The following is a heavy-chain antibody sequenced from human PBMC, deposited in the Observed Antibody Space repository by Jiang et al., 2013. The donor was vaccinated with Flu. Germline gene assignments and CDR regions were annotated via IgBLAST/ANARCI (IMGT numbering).Heavy chain of an antibody. J-gene: IGHJ4*02. CDR1: IHIQYLW. V-gene: IGHV3-30*18. Sequence: VVQSGRSLRLSCTALWIHIQYLWLHWVRQAPGKGLEWVALISHDGSDKSYAGSVKGRFTISRDDSKNTLYLQMNSLRIEDTAVYYCGKDGRPSSNWQSPRSYVGSWGQGTPVTVSS. D-gene: IGHD4-11*01. CDR3: GKDGRPSSNWQSPRSYVGS. CDR2: ISHDGSDK.